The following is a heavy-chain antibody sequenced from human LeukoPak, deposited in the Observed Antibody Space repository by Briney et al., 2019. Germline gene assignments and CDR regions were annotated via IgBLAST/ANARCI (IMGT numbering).Heavy chain of an antibody. CDR3: AREWDYDSSGYDNAFDI. CDR2: IHPNSGAT. D-gene: IGHD3-22*01. Sequence: ASVKVSCKASGYTFTAYHMHWVRQAPGQGPEWMGSIHPNSGATNYAQKFQGRVTMTRDTSTSTAYMELRSLRSDDTAVYYCAREWDYDSSGYDNAFDIWGQGTMVTVSS. CDR1: GYTFTAYH. J-gene: IGHJ3*02. V-gene: IGHV1-2*02.